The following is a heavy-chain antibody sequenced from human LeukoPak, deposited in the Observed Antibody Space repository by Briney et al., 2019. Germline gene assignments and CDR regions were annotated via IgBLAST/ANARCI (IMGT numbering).Heavy chain of an antibody. CDR3: ARARATMVPYFDY. V-gene: IGHV4-30-2*01. CDR2: IYHSGST. Sequence: TLSLTCAVSGGSISSGGYSWSWIRQPPGKGLEWIGYIYHSGSTYYNPSLKSRVTISVDRSKNQFSLKLSSVTAADTAVYYCARARATMVPYFDYWGQGTLVTVSS. J-gene: IGHJ4*02. CDR1: GGSISSGGYS. D-gene: IGHD5-12*01.